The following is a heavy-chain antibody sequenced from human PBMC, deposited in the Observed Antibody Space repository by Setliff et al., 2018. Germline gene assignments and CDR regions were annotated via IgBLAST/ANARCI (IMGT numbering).Heavy chain of an antibody. CDR1: GYTFTGGYY. CDR3: ARKMGTIAFDF. D-gene: IGHD7-27*01. J-gene: IGHJ3*01. Sequence: VASVKVSCKASGYTFTGGYYIHWFRQAPGQGLEWMGWINPNSGGPKYAQNFQGRVTMTRDTSITTAYMELSRLRSDDTAVNYCARKMGTIAFDFWGQGTMVT. V-gene: IGHV1-2*02. CDR2: INPNSGGP.